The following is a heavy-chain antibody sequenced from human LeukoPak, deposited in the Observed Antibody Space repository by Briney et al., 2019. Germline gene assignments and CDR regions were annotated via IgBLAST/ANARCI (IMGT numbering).Heavy chain of an antibody. V-gene: IGHV4-34*01. CDR2: INHSGST. J-gene: IGHJ3*02. CDR3: AGGRRYCSGGSCFDDAFDI. CDR1: GGSISSYY. D-gene: IGHD2-15*01. Sequence: SETLSLTCTVSGGSISSYYWSWIRQPPGKGLEWIGEINHSGSTNYNPSLKSRVTISVDTSKNQFSLKLSSVTAADTAVYYCAGGRRYCSGGSCFDDAFDIWGQGTMVTVSS.